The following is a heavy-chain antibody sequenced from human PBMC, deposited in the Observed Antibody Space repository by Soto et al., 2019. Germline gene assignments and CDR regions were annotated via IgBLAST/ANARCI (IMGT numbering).Heavy chain of an antibody. J-gene: IGHJ6*02. D-gene: IGHD6-19*01. CDR3: ARIASGWYWVRYYYGMDV. Sequence: QVQLVQSGAEVKKPGASVKVSCKASGYTFTSYDINWVRQATGQGLEWMGWMNPNSGNTGYAQKFQGRVTMTRNTXIXTXXMELSSLRSEDTAVYYCARIASGWYWVRYYYGMDVWGQGTTVTVSS. CDR1: GYTFTSYD. V-gene: IGHV1-8*01. CDR2: MNPNSGNT.